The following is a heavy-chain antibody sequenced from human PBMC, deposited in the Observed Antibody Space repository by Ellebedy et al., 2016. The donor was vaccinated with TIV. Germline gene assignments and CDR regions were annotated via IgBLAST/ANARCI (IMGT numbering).Heavy chain of an antibody. D-gene: IGHD3-10*01. CDR2: ISSSSSYI. CDR1: GFTFSSYS. CDR3: AREVYYYGSGSPNWFDP. Sequence: GESLKISCAASGFTFSSYSMNWVRQAPGKGLEWVSSISSSSSYIYYADSVKGRFTISRDNAKNSLYLQMNSLRAEDTAVYYCAREVYYYGSGSPNWFDPWGQGTLVTVSS. J-gene: IGHJ5*02. V-gene: IGHV3-21*01.